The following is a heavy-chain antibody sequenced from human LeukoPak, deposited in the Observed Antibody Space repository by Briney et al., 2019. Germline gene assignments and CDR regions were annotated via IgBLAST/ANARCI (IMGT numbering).Heavy chain of an antibody. Sequence: PSETLSLTCPVSGGSIRNYYWSRIRQPPGKGLEWIWYIYYSGSTKYNASLKSRVTISVNKSKNQFSLKLSSVTAADTAVYYCARHSITAGTEYAFDIWGQGTMVTVSS. V-gene: IGHV4-59*08. D-gene: IGHD6-13*01. CDR3: ARHSITAGTEYAFDI. CDR2: IYYSGST. CDR1: GGSIRNYY. J-gene: IGHJ3*02.